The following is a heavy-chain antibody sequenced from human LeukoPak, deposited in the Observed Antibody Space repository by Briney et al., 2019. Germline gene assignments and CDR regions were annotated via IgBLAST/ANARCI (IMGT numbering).Heavy chain of an antibody. CDR2: ISYDGSNK. CDR3: ARDRYYYDSSGYYLY. Sequence: GGSLRLSCAASGFTFSSYWMHWVRQAPGKGLEWVAVISYDGSNKYYADSVKGRFTISRDNSKNTLYLQMNSLRAEDTAVYYCARDRYYYDSSGYYLYWGQGTLVTVSS. V-gene: IGHV3-30-3*01. J-gene: IGHJ4*02. CDR1: GFTFSSYW. D-gene: IGHD3-22*01.